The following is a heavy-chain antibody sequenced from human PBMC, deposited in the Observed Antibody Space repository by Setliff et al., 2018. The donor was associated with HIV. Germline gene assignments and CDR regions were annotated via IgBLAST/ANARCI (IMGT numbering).Heavy chain of an antibody. CDR1: GYTFTSYD. Sequence: ASVKVSCKASGYTFTSYDINWVRRATGQGLEWMGWMNPNSGNRGYAQKFQGRVTMTRITSISTAYMELSSLRSEDTAVYYCVVPAAIGAPDAFDIWGQGTKVTVSS. D-gene: IGHD2-2*01. J-gene: IGHJ3*02. V-gene: IGHV1-8*02. CDR2: MNPNSGNR. CDR3: VVPAAIGAPDAFDI.